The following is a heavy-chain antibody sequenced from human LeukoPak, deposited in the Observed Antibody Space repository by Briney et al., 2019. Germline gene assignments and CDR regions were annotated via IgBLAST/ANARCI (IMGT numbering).Heavy chain of an antibody. CDR2: TYYRSKWYS. D-gene: IGHD6-13*01. CDR1: GDSVSSTSVA. CDR3: ARYTFSWFFVS. Sequence: SSQTLSLTCAISGDSVSSTSVAWNWIRQSPSRGLEWLGRTYYRSKWYSDYAVSVRGRITVNPDTSTNQFSLQLNSVTPEDTAVYYCARYTFSWFFVSWGLGTLVTVSS. J-gene: IGHJ4*02. V-gene: IGHV6-1*01.